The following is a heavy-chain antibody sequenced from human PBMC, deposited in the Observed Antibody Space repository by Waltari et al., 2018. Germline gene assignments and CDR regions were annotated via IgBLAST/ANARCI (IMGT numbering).Heavy chain of an antibody. D-gene: IGHD1-7*01. CDR1: GGSSSFYY. CDR3: ARDRELGY. Sequence: QVQLQESGPGLVKPSETLSLTCTASGGSSSFYYWNWIRQSPGKGLEWIGYIYNSGNTDYNPSLRSRVTISVDTSKNQFSLKLRSVTAADTAIYYCARDRELGYWGQGILVTVSS. CDR2: IYNSGNT. J-gene: IGHJ4*02. V-gene: IGHV4-4*09.